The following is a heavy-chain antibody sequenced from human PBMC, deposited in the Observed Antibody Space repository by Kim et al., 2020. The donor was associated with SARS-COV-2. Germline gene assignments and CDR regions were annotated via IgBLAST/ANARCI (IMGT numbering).Heavy chain of an antibody. J-gene: IGHJ4*02. D-gene: IGHD2-2*01. CDR3: ARDPVGPGGFLDY. Sequence: PSLKSRVTISVDTSKNQFSLELSSVTAADTAMYYCARDPVGPGGFLDYWGQGTLVTVSS. V-gene: IGHV4-31*02.